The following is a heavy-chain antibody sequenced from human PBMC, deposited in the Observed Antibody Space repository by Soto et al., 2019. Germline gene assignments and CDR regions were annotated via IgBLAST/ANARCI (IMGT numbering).Heavy chain of an antibody. CDR1: GGTFSSYA. D-gene: IGHD3-22*01. Sequence: QVQLVQSGAEVKKPGSSVKVSCKASGGTFSSYAISWVRQAPGQGLEWMGGIIPIFGTANYAQKFQGRVTITADESTSTAYMELSSLRSEDTAVYYCARAPDPYYDSSGYYYSIDYWGQGTLVTGSS. V-gene: IGHV1-69*01. CDR3: ARAPDPYYDSSGYYYSIDY. J-gene: IGHJ4*02. CDR2: IIPIFGTA.